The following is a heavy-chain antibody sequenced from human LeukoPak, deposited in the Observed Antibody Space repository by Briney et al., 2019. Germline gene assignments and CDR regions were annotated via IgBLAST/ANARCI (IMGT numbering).Heavy chain of an antibody. CDR1: GGSISSYY. D-gene: IGHD3-16*01. J-gene: IGHJ3*02. CDR3: ARAIWGSDAFDI. Sequence: SETLSLTCAVYGGSISSYYWSWIRQPAGKGLEWIGRIYTSGSTNYNPSLKSRVTMSIDTSKNQFSLKLSSVTAADTAVYYCARAIWGSDAFDIWGQGTMVTVSS. CDR2: IYTSGST. V-gene: IGHV4-59*10.